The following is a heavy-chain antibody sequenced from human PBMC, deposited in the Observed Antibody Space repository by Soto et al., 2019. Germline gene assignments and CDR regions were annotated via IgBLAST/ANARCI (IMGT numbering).Heavy chain of an antibody. D-gene: IGHD4-4*01. V-gene: IGHV3-74*01. CDR3: ARSREGYSYFDY. J-gene: IGHJ4*02. Sequence: EVRLVESGGGLVQPGESLRLSCAASGFTFSTYWMHWVRQAPGKGLVWVSRVNSDGSSTTYADSVKGRFTLSRDNAKNTLYLQMNSLRAEDTAVYYCARSREGYSYFDYWGQGILVTVSS. CDR1: GFTFSTYW. CDR2: VNSDGSST.